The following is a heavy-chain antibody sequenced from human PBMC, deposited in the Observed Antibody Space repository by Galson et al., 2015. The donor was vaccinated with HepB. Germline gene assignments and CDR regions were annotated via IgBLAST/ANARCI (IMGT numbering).Heavy chain of an antibody. CDR3: ARDPTGYSNFDY. V-gene: IGHV1-46*01. J-gene: IGHJ4*02. CDR1: GYIFTDYG. CDR2: INPSGGST. D-gene: IGHD4-11*01. Sequence: SVKVSCKASGYIFTDYGITWVRQAPGQGLEWMGIINPSGGSTSYAQKFQGRVTMTRDTSTSTVYMELSSLRSEDTAVYYCARDPTGYSNFDYWGQGTLVTVSS.